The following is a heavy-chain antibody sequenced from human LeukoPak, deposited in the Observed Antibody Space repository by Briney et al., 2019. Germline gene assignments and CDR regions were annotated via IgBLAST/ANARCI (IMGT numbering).Heavy chain of an antibody. CDR1: GGSFSGYY. V-gene: IGHV4-34*01. CDR3: ARGIVVVPAATYYSKPFDY. J-gene: IGHJ4*02. Sequence: SETLSLTCAVYGGSFSGYYWSWIRQPPGKGLEWIGEINHSGSTNYNPSLKSRVTISVDTSKNQFSLKLSSVTAADTAVYYCARGIVVVPAATYYSKPFDYWDQGTLVTVS. CDR2: INHSGST. D-gene: IGHD2-2*01.